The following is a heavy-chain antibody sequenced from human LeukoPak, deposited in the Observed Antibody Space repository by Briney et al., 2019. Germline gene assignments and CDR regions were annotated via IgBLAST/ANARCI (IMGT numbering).Heavy chain of an antibody. D-gene: IGHD3-3*01. J-gene: IGHJ6*02. Sequence: GGSLRLSCAASGFSFSDYAMDWVRQAPGKGLEWVSAISSNSAYIYYADSVKGRFTISRDNAKSSVSLQMNSLRDDDTAVYYCARLRFYGMDVWGQGTTVTVSS. CDR3: ARLRFYGMDV. V-gene: IGHV3-21*01. CDR2: ISSNSAYI. CDR1: GFSFSDYA.